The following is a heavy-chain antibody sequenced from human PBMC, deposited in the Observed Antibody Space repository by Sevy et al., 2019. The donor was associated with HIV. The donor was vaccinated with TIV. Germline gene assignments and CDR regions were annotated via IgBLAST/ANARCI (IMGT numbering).Heavy chain of an antibody. CDR1: GYTFTSYG. CDR2: ISAYNGNT. J-gene: IGHJ3*02. Sequence: ASVKVSCTASGYTFTSYGISWVRQAPGQGLEWMGWISAYNGNTNYAQKLQGRVTLTTDTSTSTAYMELRSLRSGDTAGYYCVWWYYVFWGGYYRRDAFDIWGQGTMVTVSS. V-gene: IGHV1-18*01. D-gene: IGHD3-3*01. CDR3: VWWYYVFWGGYYRRDAFDI.